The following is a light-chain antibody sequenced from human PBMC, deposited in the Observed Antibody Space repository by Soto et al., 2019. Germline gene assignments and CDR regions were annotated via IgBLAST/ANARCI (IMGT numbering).Light chain of an antibody. J-gene: IGKJ5*01. V-gene: IGKV1-9*01. Sequence: IPLTQSPSSVSAAVGDRVTITCRASQGISRSLAWYQQEPGKAPKLLIYAASTLQSGVPSRFSGSGSGTDFTLTISSLQPEDCATYYCQQLNSYPITLGQGTRLEI. CDR3: QQLNSYPIT. CDR2: AAS. CDR1: QGISRS.